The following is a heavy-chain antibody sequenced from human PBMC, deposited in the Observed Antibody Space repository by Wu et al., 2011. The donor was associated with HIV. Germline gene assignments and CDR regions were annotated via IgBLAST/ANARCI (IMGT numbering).Heavy chain of an antibody. Sequence: QVQLVQSGAEVKKSGASVKVSCKASGYTLTNYGISWVRQAPGQGLEWMGWISAYNGLTHYAQKFQGRVTLTTDTSTNTAYMDLRSLRSDDTAVYYCARENRFGGGSYYFYYMDVWGKGPRSPSP. J-gene: IGHJ6*03. V-gene: IGHV1-18*01. CDR3: ARENRFGGGSYYFYYMDV. CDR2: ISAYNGLT. D-gene: IGHD3-10*01. CDR1: GYTLTNYG.